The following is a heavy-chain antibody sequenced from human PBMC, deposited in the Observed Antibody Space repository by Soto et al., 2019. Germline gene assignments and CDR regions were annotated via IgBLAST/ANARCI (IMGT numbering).Heavy chain of an antibody. D-gene: IGHD4-17*01. CDR2: IYYSGST. Sequence: SETLSLTCTVSGGSISSYYWSWIRQPPGKGLEWIGYIYYSGSTNYNPSLKSRVTISVDTSKNQFSLKLSSVTAADTAVYYCARGRIGYGDYISFDYWGQGTLVTVSS. J-gene: IGHJ4*02. CDR1: GGSISSYY. V-gene: IGHV4-59*01. CDR3: ARGRIGYGDYISFDY.